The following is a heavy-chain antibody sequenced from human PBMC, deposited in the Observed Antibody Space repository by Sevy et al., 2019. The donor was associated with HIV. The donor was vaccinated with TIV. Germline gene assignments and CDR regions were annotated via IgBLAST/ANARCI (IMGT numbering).Heavy chain of an antibody. J-gene: IGHJ4*02. CDR1: GYTFTGYY. CDR2: INPNSGGT. CDR3: ARDLSGSYPSYYFDY. V-gene: IGHV1-2*06. Sequence: ASVKVSCKASGYTFTGYYMHWVRQAPGQGLEWMGRINPNSGGTNYAQKFQGRVTMTRDTSISTAYMELSRLRSDDTAVYYCARDLSGSYPSYYFDYWGQGTLVTVSS. D-gene: IGHD1-26*01.